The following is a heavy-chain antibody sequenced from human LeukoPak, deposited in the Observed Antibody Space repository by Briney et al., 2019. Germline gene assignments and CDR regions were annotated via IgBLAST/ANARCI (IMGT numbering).Heavy chain of an antibody. J-gene: IGHJ4*02. CDR3: ATVPPVRAATGTGFSFDY. CDR2: IYYSGST. V-gene: IGHV4-61*01. D-gene: IGHD6-13*01. Sequence: SETLSLTCTVSGGSISSSSYYWNWIRQPPGKGLEWIGYIYYSGSTNYNPSLKSRVTISVDTSKNQFSLKLSSVTAADTAMYYCATVPPVRAATGTGFSFDYWGQGTLVTVSS. CDR1: GGSISSSSYY.